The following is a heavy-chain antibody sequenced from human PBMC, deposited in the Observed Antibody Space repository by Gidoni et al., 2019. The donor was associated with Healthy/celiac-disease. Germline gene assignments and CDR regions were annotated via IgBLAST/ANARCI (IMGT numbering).Heavy chain of an antibody. V-gene: IGHV4-4*03. D-gene: IGHD6-6*01. CDR1: GGPISTRNW. J-gene: IGHJ4*02. Sequence: QVQLQQSGPGLVKPPGTLSPTCAVSGGPISTRNWRSWVRQPPGKGLEWIGEIFHIGSTNYNPSLKSRVTISVDKSKNQFSLKLSSVTAADTAVYYCARDSSSSSFVTRYFDYWGQGTLVTVSS. CDR2: IFHIGST. CDR3: ARDSSSSSFVTRYFDY.